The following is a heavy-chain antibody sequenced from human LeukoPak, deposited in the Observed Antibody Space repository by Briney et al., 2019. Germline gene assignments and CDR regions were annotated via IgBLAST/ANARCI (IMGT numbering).Heavy chain of an antibody. CDR3: ARSSMVPYYFDY. CDR2: IYSGGST. D-gene: IGHD2-8*01. V-gene: IGHV3-53*01. J-gene: IGHJ4*02. Sequence: GGSLRLSCAASGFTVSSNYMSWVRQAPGKGLEWVSVIYSGGSTYYADSVKGRFTISRDNSKNTLYLQMNSLRAEDTAVYYCARSSMVPYYFDYWGQGTLVTVSS. CDR1: GFTVSSNY.